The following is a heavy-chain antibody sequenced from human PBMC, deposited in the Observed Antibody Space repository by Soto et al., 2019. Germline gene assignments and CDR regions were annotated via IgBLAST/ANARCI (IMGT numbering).Heavy chain of an antibody. V-gene: IGHV4-31*03. CDR3: ARDRTDAHFAFDI. CDR1: GGSISSGGYY. CDR2: IYYSGST. J-gene: IGHJ3*02. D-gene: IGHD3-3*02. Sequence: SETLSLTCTVSGGSISSGGYYWSWIRQHPGKGLEWIGYIYYSGSTYYNPSLKSRVTISVDTSKNQFSLKLSSVTAADTAVYYCARDRTDAHFAFDIWGQGTMVTVSS.